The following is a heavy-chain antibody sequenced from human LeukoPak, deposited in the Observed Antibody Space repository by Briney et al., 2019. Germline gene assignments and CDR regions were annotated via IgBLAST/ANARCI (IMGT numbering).Heavy chain of an antibody. D-gene: IGHD4-17*01. V-gene: IGHV4-31*03. CDR1: GGSISSGGYC. CDR2: IYYSGST. Sequence: SQTLSLTCTVSGGSISSGGYCWSWIRQHPGKGLEWIGYIYYSGSTYYNPSLKSRVTISVDTSKNQFSLKLSSVTAADTAVYYCAREGSYGDYVQYWGQGTLVTVSS. J-gene: IGHJ4*02. CDR3: AREGSYGDYVQY.